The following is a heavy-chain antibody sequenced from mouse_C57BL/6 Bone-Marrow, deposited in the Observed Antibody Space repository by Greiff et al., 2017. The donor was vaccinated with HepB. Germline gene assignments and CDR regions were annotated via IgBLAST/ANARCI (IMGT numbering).Heavy chain of an antibody. CDR3: ARHEGSLHYYGSSYGNAMDY. CDR2: FYPGSGSI. J-gene: IGHJ4*01. D-gene: IGHD1-1*01. Sequence: QVQLQQSGAELVKPGASVKLSCKASGYTFTEYTIHWVKQRSGQGLEWIGWFYPGSGSIKYNEKFKDKATLTADKSSSTVYMELSRLTSEDSAVYFCARHEGSLHYYGSSYGNAMDYWGQGTSVTVSS. V-gene: IGHV1-62-2*01. CDR1: GYTFTEYT.